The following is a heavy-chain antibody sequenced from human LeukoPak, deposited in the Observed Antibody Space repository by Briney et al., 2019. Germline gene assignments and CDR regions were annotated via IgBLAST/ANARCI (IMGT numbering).Heavy chain of an antibody. CDR2: ISSSGSTI. V-gene: IGHV3-11*04. Sequence: GGSLRLSCAASRFTFSDYYMSWIRQAPGKGLEWVSYISSSGSTIYYADSVKGRFTISRDNAKNSLYLQMNSLRAEDTAVYYCARYFGSSWHYLYYYYYMDVWGKGTTVTVSS. CDR1: RFTFSDYY. D-gene: IGHD6-13*01. J-gene: IGHJ6*03. CDR3: ARYFGSSWHYLYYYYYMDV.